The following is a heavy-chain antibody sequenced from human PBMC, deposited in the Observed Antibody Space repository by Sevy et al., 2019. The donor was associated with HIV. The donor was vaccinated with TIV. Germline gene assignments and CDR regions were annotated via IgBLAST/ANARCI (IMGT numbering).Heavy chain of an antibody. D-gene: IGHD3-10*01. V-gene: IGHV3-7*01. Sequence: GGSLRLSCAASGFTFSSYWMSWVRQAPGKGLEWVANIKQDGSEKYYVHSVKGRFTISRDNTKNSLYLQMNSLRAEDTAVYYCARVGGFGEFDAFDIWGQGTMVTVSS. CDR3: ARVGGFGEFDAFDI. CDR2: IKQDGSEK. CDR1: GFTFSSYW. J-gene: IGHJ3*02.